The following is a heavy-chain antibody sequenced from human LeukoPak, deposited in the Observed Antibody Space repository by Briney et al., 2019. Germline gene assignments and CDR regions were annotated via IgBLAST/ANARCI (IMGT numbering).Heavy chain of an antibody. V-gene: IGHV4-34*01. CDR2: INDSGST. CDR1: GGSFSGHY. Sequence: SETLSLTCAASGGSFSGHYWSWIRQPPGEGLEWIGEINDSGSTKCNPSLKSRVTISADTSKNQFSLKLSSVTAADTAVYYCAKNNWFDPWGQGTLVTVSS. CDR3: AKNNWFDP. J-gene: IGHJ5*02.